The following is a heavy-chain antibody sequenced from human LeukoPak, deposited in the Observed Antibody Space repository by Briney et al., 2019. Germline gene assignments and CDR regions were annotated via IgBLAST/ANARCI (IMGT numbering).Heavy chain of an antibody. Sequence: GGSLRLSCAASGFTFSSYAMHWVRQAPGKGLEWVAVVSFDENNKYYADFVKGRFTISRDNSKNTLYLQMNSLRADDTGVYYCARGLGFYDIAGDYWGQGTLVTVSS. V-gene: IGHV3-30-3*01. CDR3: ARGLGFYDIAGDY. J-gene: IGHJ4*02. CDR1: GFTFSSYA. CDR2: VSFDENNK. D-gene: IGHD2/OR15-2a*01.